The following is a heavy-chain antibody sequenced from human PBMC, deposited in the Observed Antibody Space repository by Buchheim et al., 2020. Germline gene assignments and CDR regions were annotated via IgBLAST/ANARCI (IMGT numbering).Heavy chain of an antibody. J-gene: IGHJ6*02. CDR1: GGSISSYY. V-gene: IGHV4-59*01. D-gene: IGHD7-27*01. CDR3: ARGPGDFYYYGMDV. CDR2: IYYSGST. Sequence: QVQLQESGPGLLKPSETLSLTCTVSGGSISSYYWSWIRQPPGKGLEWIGYIYYSGSTNYNPSLKSRVTISVDTSKNPFSLKLSSVTAADTAVYYCARGPGDFYYYGMDVWGQGTT.